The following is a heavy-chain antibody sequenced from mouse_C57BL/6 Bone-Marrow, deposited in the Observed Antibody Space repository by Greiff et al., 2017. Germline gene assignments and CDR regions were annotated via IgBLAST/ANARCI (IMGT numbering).Heavy chain of an antibody. CDR3: TRVLRSSRSWENY. CDR2: IYPGDGDT. D-gene: IGHD1-1*01. Sequence: QVQLKQSGPELVKPGASVKISCKASGYAFSSSGMNWVKQRPGKGLEWIGWIYPGDGDTNYNGKFKGKVTLTADKSTSTAYMQLCSLTSEDSAVYFCTRVLRSSRSWENYWGQGTTLTVSS. V-gene: IGHV1-82*01. J-gene: IGHJ2*01. CDR1: GYAFSSSG.